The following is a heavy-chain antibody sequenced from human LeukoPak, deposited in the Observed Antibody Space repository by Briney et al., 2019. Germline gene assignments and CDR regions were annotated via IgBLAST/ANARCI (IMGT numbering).Heavy chain of an antibody. J-gene: IGHJ3*01. V-gene: IGHV3-30*18. Sequence: PGGSLRLSCAASGFTFNNHDMHWVRQAPGKGLGWVAGISYDGRNKYYADSVKGRFTISRDNSKNTLNLQMNSLRTEDTAVYYCAKPRDIDSWAFDVWGQGTMVTVS. CDR1: GFTFNNHD. D-gene: IGHD2-15*01. CDR3: AKPRDIDSWAFDV. CDR2: ISYDGRNK.